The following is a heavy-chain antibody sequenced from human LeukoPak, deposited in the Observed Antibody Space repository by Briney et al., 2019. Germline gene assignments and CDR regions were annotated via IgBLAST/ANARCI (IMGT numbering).Heavy chain of an antibody. J-gene: IGHJ6*02. V-gene: IGHV3-30*18. D-gene: IGHD3-10*01. Sequence: SGGFLRLSCAASGFTFSSYGMHWVRQAPGKGLEWVAVISYDGSNKYYADSVKGRFTISRDNSKNTLYLQMNSLRAEDTAVYYCAKDRLLWFGEFVYGMDVWGQGTTVTVSS. CDR1: GFTFSSYG. CDR3: AKDRLLWFGEFVYGMDV. CDR2: ISYDGSNK.